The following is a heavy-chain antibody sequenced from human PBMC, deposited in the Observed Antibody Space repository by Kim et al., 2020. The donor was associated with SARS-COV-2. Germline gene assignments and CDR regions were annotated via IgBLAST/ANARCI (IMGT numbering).Heavy chain of an antibody. CDR3: AKDLLYVPGRGYFDS. J-gene: IGHJ4*02. D-gene: IGHD3-10*01. V-gene: IGHV3-23*01. Sequence: DAVRGRFTISRDNSKNTLFLQMDSLRVDDTAVYYCAKDLLYVPGRGYFDSWGQGVVVTVSS.